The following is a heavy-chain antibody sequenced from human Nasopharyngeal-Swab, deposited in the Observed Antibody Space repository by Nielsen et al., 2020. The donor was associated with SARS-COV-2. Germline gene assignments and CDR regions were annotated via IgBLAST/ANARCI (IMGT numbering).Heavy chain of an antibody. V-gene: IGHV5-51*01. D-gene: IGHD6-13*01. J-gene: IGHJ1*01. Sequence: GESLKISCKGSGYSFTSYWIGWVRQMPGKGLEWMGIIYPGDSDTRYSPSFQSQVTISADKSISTAYLQWSSLKASDTAMYYCARLRSSSWYDPGDFQHWGQGTLVTVSS. CDR1: GYSFTSYW. CDR3: ARLRSSSWYDPGDFQH. CDR2: IYPGDSDT.